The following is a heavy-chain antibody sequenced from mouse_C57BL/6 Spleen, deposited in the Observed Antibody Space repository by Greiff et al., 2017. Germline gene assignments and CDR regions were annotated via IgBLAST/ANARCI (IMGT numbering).Heavy chain of an antibody. Sequence: VKLMESGPGLVQPSQSLSITCTVSGFSLTSYGVHWVRQSPGKGLEWLGVIWRGGSTDYNAAFMSRLSITKDNSKSQVFFKMNNLQADDTAIYYCAKRGGSSHWYFDVWGTGTTVTISS. CDR2: IWRGGST. D-gene: IGHD1-1*01. CDR3: AKRGGSSHWYFDV. V-gene: IGHV2-5*01. CDR1: GFSLTSYG. J-gene: IGHJ1*03.